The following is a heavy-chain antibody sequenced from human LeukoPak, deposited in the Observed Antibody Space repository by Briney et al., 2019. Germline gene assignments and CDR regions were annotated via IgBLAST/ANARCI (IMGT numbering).Heavy chain of an antibody. CDR1: GXSISGSGYF. V-gene: IGHV4-31*03. Sequence: PSETLSLTCTVSGXSISGSGYFWNWVRQHPGKGLEWIGHIYYSGSTFYNPSLRSRTTISVDTSKNQFSLELSSVTAADTAVYYCARDQGYNYRYGGSGMDVWGQGTTVIVSS. CDR2: IYYSGST. D-gene: IGHD5-18*01. CDR3: ARDQGYNYRYGGSGMDV. J-gene: IGHJ6*02.